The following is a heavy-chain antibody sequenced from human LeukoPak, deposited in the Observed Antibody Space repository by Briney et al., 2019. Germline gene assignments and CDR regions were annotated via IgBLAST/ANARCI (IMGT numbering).Heavy chain of an antibody. CDR2: ISGDGGST. J-gene: IGHJ4*02. Sequence: GGSLRLSCAASGFTFSDYYMSWIRQAPGKGLEWVSLISGDGGSTYYADSVKGRFTIFRDNSKNSLYLQMNSLRTEDTALYYCAKGIGYSSSWYGSLWGQGTLVTVSS. CDR1: GFTFSDYY. V-gene: IGHV3-43*02. D-gene: IGHD6-13*01. CDR3: AKGIGYSSSWYGSL.